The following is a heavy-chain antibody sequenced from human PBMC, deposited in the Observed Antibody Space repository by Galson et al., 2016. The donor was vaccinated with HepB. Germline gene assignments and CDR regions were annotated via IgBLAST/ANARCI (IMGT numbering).Heavy chain of an antibody. V-gene: IGHV3-23*01. D-gene: IGHD6-13*01. CDR1: GFTFSTYA. Sequence: SLRLSCAASGFTFSTYAMSWVRQAPGKGLEWVSGIRGRSDHIHHADSVKGRFTISRDNSKNTLYLQMNSLRAEDTAVYYCAKDRRTTTWYEYYFDYWGQGTLVTVSS. CDR2: IRGRSDHI. J-gene: IGHJ4*02. CDR3: AKDRRTTTWYEYYFDY.